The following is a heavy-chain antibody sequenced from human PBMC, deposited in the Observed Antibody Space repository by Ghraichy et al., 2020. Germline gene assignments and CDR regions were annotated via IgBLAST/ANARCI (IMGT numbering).Heavy chain of an antibody. CDR3: ARDPWEEGVTNLYYFDY. V-gene: IGHV1-2*02. D-gene: IGHD3-10*01. Sequence: ASVKVSCKASGYTFTAYYMHWVRQAPGQGLEWMGWINPNSGDTNYAQKFQGRVSMTRDTSSSTAYMELRSLRSDDTAIYYCARDPWEEGVTNLYYFDYWGQGTLLTVSS. CDR1: GYTFTAYY. CDR2: INPNSGDT. J-gene: IGHJ4*02.